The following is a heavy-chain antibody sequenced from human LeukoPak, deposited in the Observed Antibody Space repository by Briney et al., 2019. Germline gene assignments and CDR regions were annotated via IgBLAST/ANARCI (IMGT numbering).Heavy chain of an antibody. V-gene: IGHV1-2*02. CDR2: INPNGGGT. J-gene: IGHJ4*02. CDR1: GYTFIANY. CDR3: ARDFEFRGHTYGSSNF. Sequence: VASVKVSCKTSGYTFIANYIHWVRQAPGQGLEWMGWINPNGGGTKYAQKFQGRVTMTRDTSSSTVYVELSRLRSDDTAVYYCARDFEFRGHTYGSSNFWGQGTLVTVSS. D-gene: IGHD5-18*01.